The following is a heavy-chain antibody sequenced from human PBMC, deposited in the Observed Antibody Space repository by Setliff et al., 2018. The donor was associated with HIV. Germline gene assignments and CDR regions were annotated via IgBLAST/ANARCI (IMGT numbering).Heavy chain of an antibody. Sequence: SETLSLTCTVSGASINSGSNNWGWIRQPPGKGLEWIATLHYTGTTYYNPSPKSRVTISTDTSKNQFSLKLSSVTAADTAVYYCARRIQLRDSSGRSCWTFDIWGQGTMVTVSS. CDR2: LHYTGTT. CDR1: GASINSGSNN. J-gene: IGHJ3*02. V-gene: IGHV4-39*01. D-gene: IGHD2-15*01. CDR3: ARRIQLRDSSGRSCWTFDI.